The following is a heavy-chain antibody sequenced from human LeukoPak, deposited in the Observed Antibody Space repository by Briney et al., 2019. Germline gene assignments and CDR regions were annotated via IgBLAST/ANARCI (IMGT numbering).Heavy chain of an antibody. Sequence: QPGGSLRLSCVVSGFTFSTSWMAWVRPAPGKGLEWLANINKDGRQTYYVDSVKGRFTISRDNAENSLHLQMNSLRAEDTAVYYCATSLDAPGNYWGQGSLVTVSS. CDR1: GFTFSTSW. V-gene: IGHV3-7*01. CDR2: INKDGRQT. CDR3: ATSLDAPGNY. J-gene: IGHJ4*02. D-gene: IGHD6-13*01.